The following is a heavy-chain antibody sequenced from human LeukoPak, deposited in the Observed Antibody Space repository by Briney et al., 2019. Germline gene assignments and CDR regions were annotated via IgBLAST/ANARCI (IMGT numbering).Heavy chain of an antibody. CDR1: GYSFTKYW. Sequence: GESLKISCEGFGYSFTKYWIGWVRQMPGKGLEWMGIIYPDDSDTRYSPSFHGQVIISADKSISTAYLQWSSLKASDTAIYYCARGHSSGSYFDNWGQGTLVTVSS. CDR2: IYPDDSDT. D-gene: IGHD6-19*01. J-gene: IGHJ4*02. V-gene: IGHV5-51*01. CDR3: ARGHSSGSYFDN.